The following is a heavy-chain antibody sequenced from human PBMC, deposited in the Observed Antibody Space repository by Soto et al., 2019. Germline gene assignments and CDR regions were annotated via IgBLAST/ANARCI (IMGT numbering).Heavy chain of an antibody. CDR1: GFTFSGSA. CDR3: GYDFWSGYYSVGQTSGMDV. D-gene: IGHD3-3*01. J-gene: IGHJ6*02. CDR2: IRDKVNKYAT. Sequence: EVQLVESGGGLVQPGGSLKLSCAASGFTFSGSAIHWVRQASGKGLEWVGRIRDKVNKYATAYAASVTGRLTISRDDSKNMGYLQMNSLKTDDTAVYYCGYDFWSGYYSVGQTSGMDVWGQGTTVTVSS. V-gene: IGHV3-73*02.